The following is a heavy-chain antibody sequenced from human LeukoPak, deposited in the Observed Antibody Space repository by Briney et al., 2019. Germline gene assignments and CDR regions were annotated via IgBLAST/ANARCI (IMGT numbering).Heavy chain of an antibody. Sequence: GGSLRLSCAASGFAFSSYWMHWVRQAPGKGLEWVSVIYSGGSTYYADSVKGRFTISRDNSKNTLYLQMNSLRAEDTAVYYCARAKYSGYVNWFDPWGQGTLVTVSS. J-gene: IGHJ5*02. V-gene: IGHV3-53*01. CDR3: ARAKYSGYVNWFDP. CDR1: GFAFSSYW. CDR2: IYSGGST. D-gene: IGHD5-12*01.